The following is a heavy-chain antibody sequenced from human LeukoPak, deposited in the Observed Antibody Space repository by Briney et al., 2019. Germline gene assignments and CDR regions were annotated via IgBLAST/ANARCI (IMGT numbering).Heavy chain of an antibody. V-gene: IGHV1-46*01. D-gene: IGHD3-3*01. CDR2: INPSGGST. CDR3: ARGDDFWSGPPTPYFDY. CDR1: GYTFTNYY. Sequence: ASVNVSCKASGYTFTNYYMHWVRQAPGQGLEWMGIINPSGGSTSYAQKLQGRVTMTRDTSTSTVYMELSSLRSEDTAVYYCARGDDFWSGPPTPYFDYWGQGTLVTVSS. J-gene: IGHJ4*02.